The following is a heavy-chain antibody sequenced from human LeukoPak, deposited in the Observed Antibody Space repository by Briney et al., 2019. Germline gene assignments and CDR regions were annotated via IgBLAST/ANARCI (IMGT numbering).Heavy chain of an antibody. CDR1: GGTFSIYA. CDR2: IIPIFGTA. Sequence: EASVNVSCTASGGTFSIYAISWVRQAPGQGLEWMGGIIPIFGTANYAQKFQGRVTITADESTSTAYMELSSLRSEDTAVYYCARSRGETTVTTSGPQTWGQGTLVTVSS. CDR3: ARSRGETTVTTSGPQT. V-gene: IGHV1-69*13. J-gene: IGHJ5*02. D-gene: IGHD4-17*01.